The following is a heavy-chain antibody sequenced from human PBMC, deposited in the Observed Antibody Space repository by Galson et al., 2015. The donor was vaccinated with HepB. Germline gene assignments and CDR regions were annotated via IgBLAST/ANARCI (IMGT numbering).Heavy chain of an antibody. Sequence: SLRLSFAASGFTFSDYYMSWLRQAPGKGLEWVSYISSSGSTIYYADSVKGRFTISRDNANNSLYLQMNSLRAEDTAVYYCARDDPGDFWSGYPDPASPNWFDPWGQGTLVTVSS. J-gene: IGHJ5*02. CDR1: GFTFSDYY. CDR3: ARDDPGDFWSGYPDPASPNWFDP. D-gene: IGHD3-3*01. V-gene: IGHV3-11*01. CDR2: ISSSGSTI.